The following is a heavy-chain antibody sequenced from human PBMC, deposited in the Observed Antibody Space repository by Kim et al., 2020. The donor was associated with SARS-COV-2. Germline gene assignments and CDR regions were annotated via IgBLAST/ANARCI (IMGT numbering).Heavy chain of an antibody. CDR1: GFTFSSYG. D-gene: IGHD1-26*01. V-gene: IGHV3-33*01. J-gene: IGHJ4*02. CDR3: ERDLWYSGSYYLDY. CDR2: IWYDGSKK. Sequence: GGSLRLSCAASGFTFSSYGMHWVRQAPGKGLQWVAVIWYDGSKKYYADSVKGRFTISRDNSNNTLYLQMDSLRAEDTAVYYCERDLWYSGSYYLDYWGQG.